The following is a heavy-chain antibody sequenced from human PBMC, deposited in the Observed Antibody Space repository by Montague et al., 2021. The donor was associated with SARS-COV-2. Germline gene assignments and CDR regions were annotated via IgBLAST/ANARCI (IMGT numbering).Heavy chain of an antibody. V-gene: IGHV4-59*01. CDR2: IYYSGST. Sequence: SETLSLTCTVSGGSISSYYWSWIRQPPGKGLEWIGYIYYSGSTNYNPSLKSRVTISVDTSKNQFSLKLSSVTAADTAGYYCARTGLGDYDILTGYTVNAFDIWGQGTMVTVSS. CDR3: ARTGLGDYDILTGYTVNAFDI. D-gene: IGHD3-9*01. J-gene: IGHJ3*02. CDR1: GGSISSYY.